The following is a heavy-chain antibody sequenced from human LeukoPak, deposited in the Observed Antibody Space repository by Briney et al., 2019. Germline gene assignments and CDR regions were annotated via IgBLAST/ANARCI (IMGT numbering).Heavy chain of an antibody. J-gene: IGHJ4*02. Sequence: PGGSLRLSCAASGFTFSSYGMHWVRQAPGKGLEWVAVISYDGSNKYYADSVKGRFTISRDNSKNTLYLQMNSLRAEDTAVYYCARTYGSGSYYKSDYWGQGTLVTVSS. V-gene: IGHV3-30*03. CDR3: ARTYGSGSYYKSDY. D-gene: IGHD1-26*01. CDR2: ISYDGSNK. CDR1: GFTFSSYG.